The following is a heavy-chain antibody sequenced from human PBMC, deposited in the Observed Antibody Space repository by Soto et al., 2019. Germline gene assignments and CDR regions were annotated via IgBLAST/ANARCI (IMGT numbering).Heavy chain of an antibody. Sequence: SETLSLTCTVSGGSISSGGYYWSWIRQHPGKGLEWIGYIYYSGSTYYNPSLKSRVTISVDTSKNQFSLKLSSVTAADTAVYYCARGGRDYYDSSGQPYYFDYWGQGTLVTVSS. J-gene: IGHJ4*02. CDR3: ARGGRDYYDSSGQPYYFDY. CDR2: IYYSGST. CDR1: GGSISSGGYY. V-gene: IGHV4-31*03. D-gene: IGHD3-22*01.